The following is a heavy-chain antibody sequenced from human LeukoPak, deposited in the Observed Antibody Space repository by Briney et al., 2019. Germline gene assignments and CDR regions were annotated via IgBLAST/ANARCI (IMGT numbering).Heavy chain of an antibody. CDR2: ISPGSGDT. Sequence: ASVKVSCKASGYTFTDCYMHWVRQAPGQGLEWMGRISPGSGDTNYAQKFQGRVTMTRDTSITTAYMELSRLRSDDTAVYYCARDGGLNYWGQGTPVTVSS. V-gene: IGHV1-2*06. D-gene: IGHD2-15*01. CDR1: GYTFTDCY. CDR3: ARDGGLNY. J-gene: IGHJ4*02.